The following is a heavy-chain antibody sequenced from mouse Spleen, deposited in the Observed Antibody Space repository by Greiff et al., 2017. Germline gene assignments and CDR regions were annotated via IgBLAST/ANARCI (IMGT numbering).Heavy chain of an antibody. D-gene: IGHD1-2*01. CDR3: TRGVITTATGFVY. V-gene: IGHV1-15*01. CDR2: IDPETGGT. J-gene: IGHJ2*01. CDR1: GYTFTDYE. Sequence: VQLQQSGAELVRPGASVTLSCKASGYTFTDYEMHWVKQTPVHGLEWIGAIDPETGGTAYNQKFKGKATLTADKSSSTAYMELRSLTSEDSAVYYSTRGVITTATGFVYRGQGTTLTVSS.